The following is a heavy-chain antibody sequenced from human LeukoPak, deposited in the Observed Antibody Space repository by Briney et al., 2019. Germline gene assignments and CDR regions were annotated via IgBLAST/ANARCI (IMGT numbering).Heavy chain of an antibody. J-gene: IGHJ4*02. CDR1: GGSFSGYY. CDR3: ARGIGVVVTAIFDY. V-gene: IGHV4-34*01. D-gene: IGHD2-15*01. Sequence: SETLSLTCAVYGGSFSGYYWSWIRQPPGKGLEWIGEINHSGSPNYNPSLKSRVTISVDTSKNQFSLKLSSVTAADTAVYYCARGIGVVVTAIFDYWGQGTLVTGSS. CDR2: INHSGSP.